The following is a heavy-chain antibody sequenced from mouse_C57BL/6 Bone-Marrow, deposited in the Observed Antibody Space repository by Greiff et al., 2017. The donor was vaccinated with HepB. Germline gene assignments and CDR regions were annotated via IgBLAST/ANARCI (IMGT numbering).Heavy chain of an antibody. D-gene: IGHD1-1*01. Sequence: QVQLQQPGAELVKPGASVKLSCKASGYTFTSYWMQWVKQRPGQGLEWIGEIDPSDSYTNYNQKFKGKATLTVDTSSSTAYMQLSSLTSEDSAVYYCAREGTTVGDYFDYWGQGTTLTVSS. CDR2: IDPSDSYT. CDR3: AREGTTVGDYFDY. CDR1: GYTFTSYW. J-gene: IGHJ2*01. V-gene: IGHV1-50*01.